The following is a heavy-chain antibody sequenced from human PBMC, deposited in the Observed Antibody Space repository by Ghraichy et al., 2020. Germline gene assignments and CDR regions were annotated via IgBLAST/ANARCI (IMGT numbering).Heavy chain of an antibody. Sequence: SVKVSCKASGGTFSSYAISWVRQAPGQGLEWMGGIIPIFGTANYAQKFQGRVTITADESTSTAYMELSSLRSEDTAVYYCARPPQVYYYDSSGYYHYFQHWGQGTLVTVSS. CDR2: IIPIFGTA. CDR3: ARPPQVYYYDSSGYYHYFQH. D-gene: IGHD3-22*01. J-gene: IGHJ1*01. V-gene: IGHV1-69*13. CDR1: GGTFSSYA.